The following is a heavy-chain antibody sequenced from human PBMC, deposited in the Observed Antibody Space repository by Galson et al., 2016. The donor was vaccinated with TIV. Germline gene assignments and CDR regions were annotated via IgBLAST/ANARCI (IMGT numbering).Heavy chain of an antibody. D-gene: IGHD1-26*01. CDR1: GGSISSSAYY. Sequence: TLSPTCNVSGGSISSSAYYWSWIRQHPGKGLEWIGNIYNSGSTDYNPSLKSRLSISVDTSKNQFSMRLSSVTAADTAVYYCVRWADSGSYYEYFQHWGQGTLVTVSA. CDR2: IYNSGST. CDR3: VRWADSGSYYEYFQH. V-gene: IGHV4-31*03. J-gene: IGHJ1*01.